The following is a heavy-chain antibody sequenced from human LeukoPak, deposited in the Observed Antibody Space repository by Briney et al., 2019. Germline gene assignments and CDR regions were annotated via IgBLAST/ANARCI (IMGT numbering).Heavy chain of an antibody. Sequence: PGGSLRLSCAASGFTFDDYAMHWVRQAPGKGLEWVSGISWNSGSIVYADSVKGRFTISRDNAKNSLYLQMNSLRAEDTALYYCAKDYYDSGAGAFDIWGQGTMVTVSS. D-gene: IGHD3-22*01. J-gene: IGHJ3*02. CDR1: GFTFDDYA. CDR2: ISWNSGSI. V-gene: IGHV3-9*01. CDR3: AKDYYDSGAGAFDI.